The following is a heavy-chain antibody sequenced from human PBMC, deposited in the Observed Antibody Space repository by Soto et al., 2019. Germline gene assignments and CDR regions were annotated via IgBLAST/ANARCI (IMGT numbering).Heavy chain of an antibody. V-gene: IGHV3-23*01. CDR1: GFTFSTYA. CDR3: AKDREYSGYGYYFDY. D-gene: IGHD5-12*01. Sequence: GALRLSCAASGFTFSTYAMTWVRHAPGKGLECVSVISASGGSTYYADSVKGRFTISRDNSKNTLYLQMNSLRAEDTAVYYCAKDREYSGYGYYFDYWGQGTLVTVSS. J-gene: IGHJ4*02. CDR2: ISASGGST.